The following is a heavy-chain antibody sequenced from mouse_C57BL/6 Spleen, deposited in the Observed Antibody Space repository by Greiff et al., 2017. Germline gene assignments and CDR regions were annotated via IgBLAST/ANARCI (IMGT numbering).Heavy chain of an antibody. V-gene: IGHV1-52*01. D-gene: IGHD1-1*01. CDR1: GYTFTSYW. J-gene: IGHJ2*01. CDR3: AREDYGSSYGGY. CDR2: IDPSDSET. Sequence: VQLQQPGAELVRPGSSVKLSCKASGYTFTSYWMHWVKQRPIQGLEWIGNIDPSDSETHYNQKFKDKATLTVDKSSSTAYMQLSSLTSEDSAVYYCAREDYGSSYGGYWGQGTTLTVSS.